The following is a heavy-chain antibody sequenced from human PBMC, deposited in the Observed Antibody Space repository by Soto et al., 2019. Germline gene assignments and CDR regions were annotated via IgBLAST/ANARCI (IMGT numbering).Heavy chain of an antibody. J-gene: IGHJ4*02. D-gene: IGHD4-4*01. CDR1: GFTFSSYA. Sequence: QVQLVESGGGVVQPGRSLRLSCAASGFTFSSYAMHWVRQAPGKGLEWVAVISYDGSNKYYADSVKGRFTISRDNSKNTLYLQMNSLRAEDTAVYYCASGWIRDYNYFDYWGQGTLVTVSS. CDR2: ISYDGSNK. CDR3: ASGWIRDYNYFDY. V-gene: IGHV3-30-3*01.